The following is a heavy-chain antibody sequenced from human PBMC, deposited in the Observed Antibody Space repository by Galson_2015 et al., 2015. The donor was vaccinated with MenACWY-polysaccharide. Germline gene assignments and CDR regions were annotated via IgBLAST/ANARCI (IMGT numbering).Heavy chain of an antibody. Sequence: SLRLSCAASGFTFSSYWMSWVRQAPGKGLEWVANIKQDGSEKYYVDSVKGRLTISRDNAKNSLYLQMNSLRAEDTAVYYCARDHGGSSGPDAFDIWGQGTMVTVSS. V-gene: IGHV3-7*01. CDR2: IKQDGSEK. CDR1: GFTFSSYW. D-gene: IGHD6-6*01. J-gene: IGHJ3*02. CDR3: ARDHGGSSGPDAFDI.